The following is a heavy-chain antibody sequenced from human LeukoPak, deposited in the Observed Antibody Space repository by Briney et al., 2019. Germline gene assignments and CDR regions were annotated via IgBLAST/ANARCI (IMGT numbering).Heavy chain of an antibody. CDR3: AREVYGSGHRYFDL. CDR2: IGTVGDT. CDR1: GFTFSSYD. D-gene: IGHD3-10*01. J-gene: IGHJ2*01. V-gene: IGHV3-13*04. Sequence: GRSLRLSCAASGFTFSSYDMHWVRQAAGKGLEWVSAIGTVGDTYYPGSVKGRFTISRENAKNSLYLQMNSLRAGDTAVYYCAREVYGSGHRYFDLWGRGTLVTVCS.